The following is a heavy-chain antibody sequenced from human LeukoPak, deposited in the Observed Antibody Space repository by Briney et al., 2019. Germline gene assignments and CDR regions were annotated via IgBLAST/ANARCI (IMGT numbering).Heavy chain of an antibody. CDR3: ARGGLDPVDY. Sequence: GGSLRLSCAASGFTFSTYWMHWVRQPPGKGLVWVSRINPDGSTTDYADSVKGRFTISRDNAKNPLYLQMNSLRADDTAVYYCARGGLDPVDYWGQGTLVTVSS. J-gene: IGHJ4*02. CDR1: GFTFSTYW. V-gene: IGHV3-74*01. D-gene: IGHD1-1*01. CDR2: INPDGSTT.